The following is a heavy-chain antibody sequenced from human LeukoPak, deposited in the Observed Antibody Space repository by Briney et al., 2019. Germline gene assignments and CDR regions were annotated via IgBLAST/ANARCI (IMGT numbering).Heavy chain of an antibody. V-gene: IGHV4-34*01. CDR1: GGSFSAYY. J-gene: IGHJ5*02. D-gene: IGHD4-11*01. CDR2: INQSGNT. CDR3: ARGRRDYTSSGSNWFDP. Sequence: SETLSLTCAVYGGSFSAYYWSWIRQPPGKGLEWIGEINQSGNTNYNPSLKSRVTISVDTSKNHFSLKVSPVTAADTAVYYCARGRRDYTSSGSNWFDPWGQGTLVTASS.